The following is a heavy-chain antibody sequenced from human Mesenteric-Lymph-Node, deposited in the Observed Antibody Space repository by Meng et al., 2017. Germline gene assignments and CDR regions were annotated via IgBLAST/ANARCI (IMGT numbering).Heavy chain of an antibody. Sequence: QVQLTRWGAGLLKPAETLSLACAVDGGSFSGHYWSWIRQPPGKGLEWIGEINHRGNTKYNPSLKSRVTISLDTSKKQFSLKVSSVTAADSAVYYCARRGPSGNFSPWSQGALVTVSS. CDR2: INHRGNT. J-gene: IGHJ5*02. V-gene: IGHV4-34*02. CDR1: GGSFSGHY. D-gene: IGHD3-10*01. CDR3: ARRGPSGNFSP.